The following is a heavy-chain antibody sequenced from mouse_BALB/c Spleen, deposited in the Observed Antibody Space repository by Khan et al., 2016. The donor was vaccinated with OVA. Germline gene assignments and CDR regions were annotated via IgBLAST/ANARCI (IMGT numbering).Heavy chain of an antibody. CDR1: GYAFSNYL. J-gene: IGHJ3*01. Sequence: QVQLKQSGAELVRPGSSVKISCKASGYAFSNYLMNWVKQGPGQGLEWIGQIYTGDGNTNYNGKFKDKATLTADKSSSTAYMQLSSLTSEDSAVYFYARGGYDYFAYWGQGTLVTVSA. CDR2: IYTGDGNT. D-gene: IGHD2-14*01. CDR3: ARGGYDYFAY. V-gene: IGHV1-80*01.